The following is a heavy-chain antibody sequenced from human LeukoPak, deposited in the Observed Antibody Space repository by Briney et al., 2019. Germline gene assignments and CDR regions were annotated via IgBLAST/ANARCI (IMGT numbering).Heavy chain of an antibody. D-gene: IGHD4-23*01. CDR2: ILPDGAEK. V-gene: IGHV3-30*03. CDR1: GFIFSHYV. J-gene: IGHJ5*02. CDR3: ARDQDGGFSFWFDP. Sequence: GGSLRLSCAASGFIFSHYVMHWIRQAPGKGLEWVAAILPDGAEKQYINSVMGRFTISRDNSKNMFYVQMNSLRLDDTAVYYCARDQDGGFSFWFDPWGQGTLVTVSS.